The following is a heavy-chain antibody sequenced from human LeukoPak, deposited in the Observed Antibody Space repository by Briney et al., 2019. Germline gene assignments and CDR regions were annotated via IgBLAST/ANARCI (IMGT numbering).Heavy chain of an antibody. CDR1: GFTFSSYS. J-gene: IGHJ4*02. CDR2: ISSSSSYI. D-gene: IGHD2-2*01. Sequence: GGSLRLSCAASGFTFSSYSMNWVRQAPGKGLEWVSPISSSSSYIYYADSVKGRFTISKDNAKNSLYLQMNSLRAEDTAVYYCARGVVPAAMVDYFDYWGQGTLVTVSS. CDR3: ARGVVPAAMVDYFDY. V-gene: IGHV3-21*01.